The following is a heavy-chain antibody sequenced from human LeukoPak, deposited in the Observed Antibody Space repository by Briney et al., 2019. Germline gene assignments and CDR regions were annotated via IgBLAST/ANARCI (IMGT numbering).Heavy chain of an antibody. CDR3: AKSSAYYYMDA. D-gene: IGHD3-10*01. J-gene: IGHJ6*03. Sequence: GRSLRLSCAASGFTFSGYGMHWVRQAPGKGLEWLAIIWNDGSKEYYADSVKGRLTISRDNSNNTLYLHMNSLRAEDTAVYYCAKSSAYYYMDAWGKGTTVTVSS. CDR2: IWNDGSKE. CDR1: GFTFSGYG. V-gene: IGHV3-33*06.